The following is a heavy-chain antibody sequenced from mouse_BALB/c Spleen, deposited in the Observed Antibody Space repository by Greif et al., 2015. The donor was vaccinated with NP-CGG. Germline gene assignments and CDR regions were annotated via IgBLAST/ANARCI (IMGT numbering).Heavy chain of an antibody. CDR1: GFSLTRYG. Sequence: VMLVASGPGLVAPSQSRSNTCTVSGFSLTRYGVHWVRQPPGKGLEWLGVRRAGGSTHYNSALCSSLSISKDNSNSQVFLKMNSLQTDDTAMYYCARYGYYAIDYWGQGSSVPVSS. V-gene: IGHV2-9*02. D-gene: IGHD1-1*02. CDR3: ARYGYYAIDY. CDR2: RRAGGST. J-gene: IGHJ4*01.